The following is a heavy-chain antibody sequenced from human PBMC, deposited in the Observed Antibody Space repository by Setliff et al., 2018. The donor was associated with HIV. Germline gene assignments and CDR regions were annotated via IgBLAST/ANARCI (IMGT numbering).Heavy chain of an antibody. V-gene: IGHV4-4*08. CDR1: GDSITSHY. CDR2: IYTSGST. J-gene: IGHJ2*01. D-gene: IGHD1-26*01. Sequence: SETLSLTCSVSGDSITSHYWSWIRQPPGKGLEWIGRIYTSGSTNYNPSLKSRVTISVDTSKNQFSLKLSSVTAADTAVYYCARDYSGNYYGYFDLWGRGTLVTVS. CDR3: ARDYSGNYYGYFDL.